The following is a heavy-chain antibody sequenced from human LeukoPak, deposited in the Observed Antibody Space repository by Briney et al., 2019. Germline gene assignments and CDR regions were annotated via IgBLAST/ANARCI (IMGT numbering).Heavy chain of an antibody. CDR2: MNPNSGNT. J-gene: IGHJ4*02. Sequence: ASVKVSCKVSGYTLTELSMHWVRQAPGKGLEWMGWMNPNSGNTGYAQKFQGRVTMTRNTSISTAYMELSSLRSEDTAVYYCAREVGGTGYWGQGTLVTVSS. CDR1: GYTLTELS. D-gene: IGHD3-16*01. CDR3: AREVGGTGY. V-gene: IGHV1-8*01.